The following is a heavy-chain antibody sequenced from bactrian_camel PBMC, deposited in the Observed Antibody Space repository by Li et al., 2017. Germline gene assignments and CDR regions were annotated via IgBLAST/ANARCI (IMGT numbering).Heavy chain of an antibody. CDR2: IFFGGDH. Sequence: HVQLVESGGGSVQTGGSLTLSCAASGNTGTINVMAWFRQAPGKEREGVAAIFFGGDHSAYADSVKGRFTISFDSTEKTVTLQMNSLKPEYTATYYCAAKPRQYGGDWWDTFTYNYWGQGTQVTVS. CDR3: AAKPRQYGGDWWDTFTYNY. D-gene: IGHD6*01. V-gene: IGHV3S53*01. J-gene: IGHJ4*01. CDR1: GNTGTINV.